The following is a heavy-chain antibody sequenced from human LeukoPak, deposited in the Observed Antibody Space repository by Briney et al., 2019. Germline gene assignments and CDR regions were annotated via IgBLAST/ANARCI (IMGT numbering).Heavy chain of an antibody. V-gene: IGHV4-31*03. CDR1: GGSISSGGYY. Sequence: SETLSLTCTVSGGSISSGGYYWSWIRQHPGKGLEWIGYIYYSGSTYYNPSLKSRVTISVDTSKNQFSLKLSSVTAADTAVYYCARRDCSGGSCYLDYWGQGTLVTVSS. J-gene: IGHJ4*02. D-gene: IGHD2-15*01. CDR2: IYYSGST. CDR3: ARRDCSGGSCYLDY.